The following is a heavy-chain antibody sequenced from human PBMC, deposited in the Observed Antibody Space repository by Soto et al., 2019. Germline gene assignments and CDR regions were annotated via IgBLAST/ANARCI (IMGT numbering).Heavy chain of an antibody. J-gene: IGHJ6*02. CDR2: IIPIFGTA. D-gene: IGHD5-18*01. CDR1: GGTFSSYA. Sequence: SVKVSCKASGGTFSSYAISWVRQAPGQGLEWMGGIIPIFGTANYAQKFQGGVTITADESTSTAYMELSSLRSEDTAVYYCASRDTAMPYYYYYNTDVWDPGTTLTVFS. CDR3: ASRDTAMPYYYYYNTDV. V-gene: IGHV1-69*13.